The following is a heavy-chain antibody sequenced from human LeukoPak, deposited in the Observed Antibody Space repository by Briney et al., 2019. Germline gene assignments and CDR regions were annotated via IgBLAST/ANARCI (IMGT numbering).Heavy chain of an antibody. V-gene: IGHV3-23*01. CDR3: AKDRRGITMVRGVINWFDP. CDR2: ISGSGGST. J-gene: IGHJ5*02. CDR1: GFTFSSYA. Sequence: GGSLRLSCAASGFTFSSYAMSWVRQAPGKGLEWVSAISGSGGSTYYADSVKGRFTISRDNSKNTLYLQMNSLRAEDTAVYYCAKDRRGITMVRGVINWFDPWGQGTLVTVSS. D-gene: IGHD3-10*01.